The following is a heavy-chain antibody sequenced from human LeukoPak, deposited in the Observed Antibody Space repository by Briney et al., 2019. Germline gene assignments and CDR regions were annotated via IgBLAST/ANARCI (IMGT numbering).Heavy chain of an antibody. CDR2: IYYSGST. J-gene: IGHJ4*02. Sequence: SETLSLTCTVSGGSISSSSYYWGWIRQPPGKGLEWIGSIYYSGSTYYNPPLKSRVTISVDTSKNQFSLKLSSVTAADTAVNYCARSVYLGYFDYWGQGTVVTVSS. D-gene: IGHD3-16*02. V-gene: IGHV4-39*01. CDR1: GGSISSSSYY. CDR3: ARSVYLGYFDY.